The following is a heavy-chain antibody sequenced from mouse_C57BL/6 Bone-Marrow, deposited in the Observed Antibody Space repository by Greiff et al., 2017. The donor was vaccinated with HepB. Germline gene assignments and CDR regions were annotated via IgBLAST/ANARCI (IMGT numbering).Heavy chain of an antibody. Sequence: GGGLVQPKGSLKLSCAASGFSFNTYAMNWVRQAPGKGLEWVARIRSKSNNYATYYADSVKDRFTISRDDSESMLYLQMNNLKTEDTAMYYCVRDYGSSLDYWGQGTTLIVSS. J-gene: IGHJ2*01. CDR3: VRDYGSSLDY. V-gene: IGHV10-1*01. D-gene: IGHD1-1*01. CDR1: GFSFNTYA. CDR2: IRSKSNNYAT.